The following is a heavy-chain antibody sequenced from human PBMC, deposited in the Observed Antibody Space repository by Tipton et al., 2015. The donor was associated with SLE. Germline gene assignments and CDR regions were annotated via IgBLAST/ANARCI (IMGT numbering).Heavy chain of an antibody. V-gene: IGHV3-30*03. CDR3: AREVLRKFDF. D-gene: IGHD5-12*01. J-gene: IGHJ4*02. CDR1: GFTFSSYG. Sequence: SGFTFSSYGMHWVRQAPGKGLEWVALISYDGSNKYYADSVKGRFTISRDNSKSALYLRMDSLGPEDTAVYYCAREVLRKFDFWGQGTLVTVSS. CDR2: ISYDGSNK.